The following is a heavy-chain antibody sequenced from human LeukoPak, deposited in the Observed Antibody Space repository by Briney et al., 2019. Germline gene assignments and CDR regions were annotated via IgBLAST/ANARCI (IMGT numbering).Heavy chain of an antibody. CDR3: ARGYSSSWYYYGMDV. CDR2: INHSGST. V-gene: IGHV4-34*01. CDR1: GGSFSGYY. D-gene: IGHD6-13*01. J-gene: IGHJ6*02. Sequence: PSETLSLTCAVYGGSFSGYYWSWIRQPPGKGLEWIGEINHSGSTNYNPSLKSRVTISVDTSKNQFSLKLSSVTAADTAVYYCARGYSSSWYYYGMDVWGQGTTVTVSS.